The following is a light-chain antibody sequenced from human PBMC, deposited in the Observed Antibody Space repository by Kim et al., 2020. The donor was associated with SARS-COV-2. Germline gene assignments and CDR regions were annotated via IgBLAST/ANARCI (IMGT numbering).Light chain of an antibody. CDR2: TNN. CDR1: SSNIGSNT. V-gene: IGLV1-44*01. J-gene: IGLJ3*02. Sequence: QSVLTQPPSASGTPGQRVTISCSGSSSNIGSNTVNWYQQLPGTAPNLLIYTNNHRPSGVPDRFSGYKSGTSAALAISGLQSEDEADYYCAAWDDSLNGWVFGGGTKLTVL. CDR3: AAWDDSLNGWV.